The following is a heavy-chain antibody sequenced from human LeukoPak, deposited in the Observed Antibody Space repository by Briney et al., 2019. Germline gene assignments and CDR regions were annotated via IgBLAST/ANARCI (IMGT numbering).Heavy chain of an antibody. D-gene: IGHD2-15*01. CDR1: GFTFRNYA. Sequence: GGSLRLSCEASGFTFRNYAMHWVRQPPGKGLEWVSLISSDGRNKDYADSVKGRFTVSRDNSKNTLYLQMSSLRAEDTAVYYCAREDRYCSDDSCYSLDYWGQGTLVSVSS. V-gene: IGHV3-30*04. CDR2: ISSDGRNK. CDR3: AREDRYCSDDSCYSLDY. J-gene: IGHJ4*02.